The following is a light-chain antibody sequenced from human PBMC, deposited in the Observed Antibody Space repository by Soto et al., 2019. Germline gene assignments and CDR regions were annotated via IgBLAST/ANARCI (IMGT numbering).Light chain of an antibody. V-gene: IGKV2-24*01. CDR2: RVS. CDR1: QGLLHDVGQTY. Sequence: DVVLTQIPLYSPVTVGQSASISCRSSQGLLHDVGQTYLSWFDLRPGQPPRLLIYRVSNRFSGVPDRISSSGAGTDFTLKISRVEAEDVGVYYCMQATHYRPYTFGQGTKLEIK. CDR3: MQATHYRPYT. J-gene: IGKJ2*01.